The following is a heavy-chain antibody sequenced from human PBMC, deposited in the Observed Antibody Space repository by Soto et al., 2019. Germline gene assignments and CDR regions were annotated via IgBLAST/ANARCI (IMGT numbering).Heavy chain of an antibody. V-gene: IGHV4-30-2*01. J-gene: IGHJ5*02. D-gene: IGHD2-2*01. Sequence: SETLSLTCAGSCVSISSGGYSWSWIRQPPGKGLEWIGYIYHRGSTYYNPCLKSRVTISVDTSKNHFSVKLSPVTTADTAVYHYAKRYASCFDPWGQGTLVNLSP. CDR1: CVSISSGGYS. CDR3: AKRYASCFDP. CDR2: IYHRGST.